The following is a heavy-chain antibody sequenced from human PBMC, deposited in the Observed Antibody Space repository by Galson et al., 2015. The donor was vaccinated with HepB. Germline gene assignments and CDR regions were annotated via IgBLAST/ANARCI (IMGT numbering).Heavy chain of an antibody. CDR2: IIPIFGTA. Sequence: SVKASCKASGGTFSSYAISWVRQAPGQGLEWMGGIIPIFGTANYAQKFQGRVTITADESTSTAYMELSSLRSEDTAVYYCMYGSGSYQLDYWGQGTLVTVSS. D-gene: IGHD3-10*01. V-gene: IGHV1-69*13. CDR1: GGTFSSYA. CDR3: MYGSGSYQLDY. J-gene: IGHJ4*02.